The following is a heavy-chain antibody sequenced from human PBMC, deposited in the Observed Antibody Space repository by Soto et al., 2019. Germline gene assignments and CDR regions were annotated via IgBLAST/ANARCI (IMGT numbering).Heavy chain of an antibody. CDR2: IRSKANSYAT. Sequence: GGSLRLSCAASGFTFSGSAMHWVRQASGKGLEWVGRIRSKANSYATAYAASVKGRFTISRDDSKNTAYLQMNSLKTEDTAVYYCTRGYCSGGSCYRNWFDPWGQGTLVTVSS. V-gene: IGHV3-73*01. J-gene: IGHJ5*02. CDR1: GFTFSGSA. CDR3: TRGYCSGGSCYRNWFDP. D-gene: IGHD2-15*01.